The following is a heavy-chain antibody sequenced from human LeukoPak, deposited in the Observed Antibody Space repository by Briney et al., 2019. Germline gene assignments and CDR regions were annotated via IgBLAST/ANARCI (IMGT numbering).Heavy chain of an antibody. Sequence: PGGSLRLSCAASGFTFSSNSMNWVRQAPGKGLEWVSSISSSSSYIYYADSVKGRFTVSRDNAKSSLYLQMNILRAEDTAVYYCARDKFVEGDHDDYYLVGFDYWGQGTLVTVSS. CDR2: ISSSSSYI. D-gene: IGHD4-17*01. J-gene: IGHJ4*02. V-gene: IGHV3-21*01. CDR3: ARDKFVEGDHDDYYLVGFDY. CDR1: GFTFSSNS.